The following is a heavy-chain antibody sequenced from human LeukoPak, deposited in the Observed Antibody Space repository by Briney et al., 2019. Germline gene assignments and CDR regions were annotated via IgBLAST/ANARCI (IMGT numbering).Heavy chain of an antibody. D-gene: IGHD5-18*01. CDR3: ARTSGVAMAFLNFDY. CDR1: GASISSYY. CDR2: IYYSGST. J-gene: IGHJ4*02. Sequence: SETLSLTCTVSGASISSYYWSWIRQPPGKGLEWIGYIYYSGSTYYNPSLKSRVTISVDTSKNQFSLKLSSVTAADTAVYYCARTSGVAMAFLNFDYWGQGTLVTVSS. V-gene: IGHV4-59*08.